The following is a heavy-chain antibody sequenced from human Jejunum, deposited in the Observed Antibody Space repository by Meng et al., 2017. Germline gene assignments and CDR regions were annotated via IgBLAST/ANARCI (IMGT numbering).Heavy chain of an antibody. V-gene: IGHV4-34*01. D-gene: IGHD3-9*01. CDR3: ARYGALSGYDS. J-gene: IGHJ4*02. CDR2: IHHSGTT. CDR1: GDSFTDYY. Sequence: QLQLLQWGAGLLKPSETLSLTCTVYGDSFTDYYWNWIRQPPGKGLEWIGEIHHSGTTNYNPSLKSRVTISVDKTKNQISLEVSSVTAADTAVYYCARYGALSGYDSWGQGTLVTVSS.